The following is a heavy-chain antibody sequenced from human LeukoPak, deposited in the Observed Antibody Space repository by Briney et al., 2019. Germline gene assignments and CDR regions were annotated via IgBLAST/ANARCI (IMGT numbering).Heavy chain of an antibody. CDR2: IGSRSDFM. Sequence: PGGSLRLSCAAPGFFFCTYSMNWVRQAPGKGLEWVSSIGSRSDFMHYADSVKGRFTISRDNAKNSVYLHMNSLRAEDTAVYYCTGPAGNDYWGQGTLVTVSS. CDR3: TGPAGNDY. CDR1: GFFFCTYS. V-gene: IGHV3-21*01. J-gene: IGHJ4*02. D-gene: IGHD1-1*01.